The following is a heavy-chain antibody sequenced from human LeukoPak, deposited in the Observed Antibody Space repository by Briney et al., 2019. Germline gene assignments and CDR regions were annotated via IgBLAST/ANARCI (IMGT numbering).Heavy chain of an antibody. J-gene: IGHJ5*02. CDR3: ARVAPPEYYYDSSGYYLDP. CDR2: IYYSGST. D-gene: IGHD3-22*01. Sequence: SETLSLTCTVSGGSLSSGDYYWSWIRQPPGKGLEWIGYIYYSGSTYYNPSLKSRVTISVDTSKNQFSLKLSSVTAADTAVYYCARVAPPEYYYDSSGYYLDPWGQGTLVTVSS. V-gene: IGHV4-30-4*01. CDR1: GGSLSSGDYY.